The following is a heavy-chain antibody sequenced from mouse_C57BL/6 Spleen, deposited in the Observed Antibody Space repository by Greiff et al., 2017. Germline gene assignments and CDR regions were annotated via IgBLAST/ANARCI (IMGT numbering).Heavy chain of an antibody. Sequence: VQLQQSGAELARPGASVELSCKASGYTFTSYGISWVKQRTGQGLEWIGEIYPRSGNTYYNEKFKGKATLTADKSSSTAYMELRSLTSEDSAVYFCAREGAAQAWFAYWGQGTPVTVSA. D-gene: IGHD3-2*02. CDR3: AREGAAQAWFAY. V-gene: IGHV1-81*01. J-gene: IGHJ3*01. CDR2: IYPRSGNT. CDR1: GYTFTSYG.